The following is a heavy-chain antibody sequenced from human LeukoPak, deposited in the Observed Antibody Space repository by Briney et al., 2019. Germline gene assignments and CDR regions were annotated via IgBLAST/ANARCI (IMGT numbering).Heavy chain of an antibody. Sequence: GGSLRLSCAASGFTVSSNYMSWVRQAPGKGLEWVSVIYSGGSTYYADSVKGRFTISRDNSKNTLYLQMNSLRAEDTAVYYCERGVYLTYYYDSSGHYGYWGQGTLVTVSS. D-gene: IGHD3-22*01. CDR3: ERGVYLTYYYDSSGHYGY. V-gene: IGHV3-53*01. J-gene: IGHJ4*02. CDR2: IYSGGST. CDR1: GFTVSSNY.